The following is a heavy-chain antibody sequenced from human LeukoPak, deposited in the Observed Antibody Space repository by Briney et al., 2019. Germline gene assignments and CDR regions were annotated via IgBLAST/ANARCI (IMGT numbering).Heavy chain of an antibody. CDR2: IIPILGIA. V-gene: IGHV1-69*04. J-gene: IGHJ4*02. Sequence: GASVKVSCKASGGTFSSYAISWVRQAPGQGLEWMGRIIPILGIANYARKFQGRVTLTADRSTNTAYMELDRLTSDDTAVYFCARDRGGGFDLAFFDHWGQGTLVTVSS. CDR1: GGTFSSYA. CDR3: ARDRGGGFDLAFFDH. D-gene: IGHD5-12*01.